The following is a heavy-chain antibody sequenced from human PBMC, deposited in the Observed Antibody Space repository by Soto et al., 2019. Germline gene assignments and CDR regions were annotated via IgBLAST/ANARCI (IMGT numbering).Heavy chain of an antibody. Sequence: GGSLRLSCAASGFTFSSDAMSWVRQAPGKGLEWVSAISGSGGSTYYADSVKGRFTISRDNSKNTLYLQMNSLRAEDTAVYYCAKDLYYDSSGYYPNFDYWGQGTLVTVSS. V-gene: IGHV3-23*01. D-gene: IGHD3-22*01. CDR1: GFTFSSDA. CDR3: AKDLYYDSSGYYPNFDY. CDR2: ISGSGGST. J-gene: IGHJ4*02.